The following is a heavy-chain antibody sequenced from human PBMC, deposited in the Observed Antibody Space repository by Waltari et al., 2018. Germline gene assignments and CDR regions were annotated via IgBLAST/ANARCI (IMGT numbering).Heavy chain of an antibody. CDR3: ARVAPGPYYFDS. Sequence: QVQLVQSGAEVKKPGASVNISCKASGYTFATFHIHWVRQAPGHGLEWMGKINPSGGSAGYPQKFQGRITMTREMSTGTVYMELSSLTYEDTAVYFCARVAPGPYYFDSWGQGTLVTVSS. CDR2: INPSGGSA. CDR1: GYTFATFH. V-gene: IGHV1-46*01. J-gene: IGHJ4*02.